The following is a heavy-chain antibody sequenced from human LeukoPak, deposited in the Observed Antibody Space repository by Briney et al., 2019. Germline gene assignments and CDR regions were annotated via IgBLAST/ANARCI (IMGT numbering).Heavy chain of an antibody. V-gene: IGHV3-30-3*01. J-gene: IGHJ4*02. CDR2: ISYDGSNK. D-gene: IGHD1-26*01. Sequence: GRSLRLSCAASGSTFSSYAMHWVRQAPGKGLEWVAVISYDGSNKYYADSVKGRFTISRDNSKNTLYLQMNSLRAEDTAVYYCARAVGSGSYRGSGYWGQGTLVTVSS. CDR1: GSTFSSYA. CDR3: ARAVGSGSYRGSGY.